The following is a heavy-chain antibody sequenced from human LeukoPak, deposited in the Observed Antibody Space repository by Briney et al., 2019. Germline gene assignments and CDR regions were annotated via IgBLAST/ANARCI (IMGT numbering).Heavy chain of an antibody. J-gene: IGHJ4*02. CDR3: ARGLYGFYFDY. V-gene: IGHV3-48*02. CDR2: ISSSSSTI. Sequence: PGGSLRLSCAASGFTFSSYSMSWVRQAPGKGLEWVSYISSSSSTIYYADSVKGRFTISRDNAKNSLYLQMSSLRDEDTAVYYCARGLYGFYFDYWGQGTLVTVSS. D-gene: IGHD3-16*01. CDR1: GFTFSSYS.